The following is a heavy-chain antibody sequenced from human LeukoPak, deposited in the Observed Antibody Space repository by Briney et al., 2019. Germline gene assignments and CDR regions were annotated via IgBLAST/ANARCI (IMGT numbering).Heavy chain of an antibody. CDR3: ARTPYSGSSGYYYYMDV. J-gene: IGHJ6*03. CDR2: IYYSGST. D-gene: IGHD1-26*01. Sequence: SETLSLTCTVSGGSISSYYWSWIRQPPGKGLEWIGYIYYSGSTNYNPSLKSRVTISVDTSKNQFSLKLSSVTAADTAVYYCARTPYSGSSGYYYYMDVWGKGTTVTVSS. V-gene: IGHV4-59*12. CDR1: GGSISSYY.